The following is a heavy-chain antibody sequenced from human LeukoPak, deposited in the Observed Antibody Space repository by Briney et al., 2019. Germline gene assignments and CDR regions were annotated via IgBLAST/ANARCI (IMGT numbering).Heavy chain of an antibody. D-gene: IGHD6-19*01. CDR2: ISSSSSYI. J-gene: IGHJ1*01. V-gene: IGHV3-21*01. CDR3: ARTGYSSGWYRGYFQH. CDR1: GFTFSSYS. Sequence: GGSLRLSCAASGFTFSSYSMNWVRQAPGKGLEWVSSISSSSSYIYYADSVKGRFTISRDNAKNSLYLQMNSLRAEDTAVYYCARTGYSSGWYRGYFQHWGQGTLVTVSS.